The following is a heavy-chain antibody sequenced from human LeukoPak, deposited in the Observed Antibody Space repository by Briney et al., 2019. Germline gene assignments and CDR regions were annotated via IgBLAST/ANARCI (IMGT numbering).Heavy chain of an antibody. CDR3: ASAPQAGSGWYGGFDY. CDR1: GFTVRSNY. J-gene: IGHJ4*02. Sequence: GGSLRLSCAASGFTVRSNYMSWVRQAPGKGLEWVSIISGDGTTYYAASVKGRFTISRDNSKNTLYLQMTSLTVEDTAVYYCASAPQAGSGWYGGFDYWGQGPLVTVSS. V-gene: IGHV3-53*01. CDR2: ISGDGTT. D-gene: IGHD6-13*01.